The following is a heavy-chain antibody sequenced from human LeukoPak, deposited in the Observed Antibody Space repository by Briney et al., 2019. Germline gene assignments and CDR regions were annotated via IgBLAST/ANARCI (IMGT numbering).Heavy chain of an antibody. D-gene: IGHD6-19*01. CDR1: GFTFTSYA. J-gene: IGHJ4*02. V-gene: IGHV3-23*01. CDR3: AKDFVFALYLLAPGQWHGGY. CDR2: ISGSGDST. Sequence: GGSLRLSCAASGFTFTSYAMSWVRQAPGKGLEWVSGISGSGDSTYYADPVKGRFTISRDNSKNTLYLQMSSLRAEDTAVYYCAKDFVFALYLLAPGQWHGGYWGQGTLVTVSS.